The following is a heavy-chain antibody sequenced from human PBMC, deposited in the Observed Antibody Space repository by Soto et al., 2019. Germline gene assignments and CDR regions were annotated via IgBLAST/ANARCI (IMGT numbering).Heavy chain of an antibody. V-gene: IGHV4-4*02. CDR1: GGSISSSNW. CDR3: ARARGTKGYSYVEGGRATSYYYYGMDV. J-gene: IGHJ6*02. D-gene: IGHD5-18*01. Sequence: PSETLSLTCAVSGGSISSSNWWSWVRQPPGKGLEWIGEIYHSGSTNYNPSLKSRVTISVDKSKNQFSLKLSSVTAADTAVYYCARARGTKGYSYVEGGRATSYYYYGMDVWGQGTTVTVSS. CDR2: IYHSGST.